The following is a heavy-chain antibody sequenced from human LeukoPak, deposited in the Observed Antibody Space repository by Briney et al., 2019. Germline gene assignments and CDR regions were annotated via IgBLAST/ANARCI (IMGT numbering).Heavy chain of an antibody. Sequence: PSETLSLTCTVSGGSINNYYWSWIRQPPGKGLEWIGYIYYRGSTNYNPSLRSRVTFSVDTSKNQFSLKLNSVTAADTAVYYCARGGDYGDLRYFDYWGQGTLVTVSS. D-gene: IGHD4-17*01. V-gene: IGHV4-59*01. J-gene: IGHJ4*02. CDR3: ARGGDYGDLRYFDY. CDR1: GGSINNYY. CDR2: IYYRGST.